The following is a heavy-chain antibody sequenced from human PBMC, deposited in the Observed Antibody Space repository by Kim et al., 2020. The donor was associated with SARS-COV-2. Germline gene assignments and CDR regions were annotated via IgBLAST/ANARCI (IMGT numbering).Heavy chain of an antibody. CDR3: AKCQSGWGNDAFDI. V-gene: IGHV3-23*01. CDR1: GFTFDSYA. Sequence: GGSLRLSCAASGFTFDSYAISWVRQAPGKGLEWVSYISGGGAKTYYAGSVKGRFTISRENSKNTLFLQLNSLRAEDTALYYCAKCQSGWGNDAFDIWGLGTMVTVSS. D-gene: IGHD3-10*01. J-gene: IGHJ3*02. CDR2: ISGGGAKT.